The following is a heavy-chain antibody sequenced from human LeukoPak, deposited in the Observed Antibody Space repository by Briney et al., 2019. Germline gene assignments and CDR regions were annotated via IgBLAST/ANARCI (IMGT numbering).Heavy chain of an antibody. Sequence: ASETLSLTCTVSGGSISSYYWSWIRQPPGKGLEWIGYIYYSGITNYNPSLKSRVTISIDTSKNHFSLQLSSVTAADTAVYYCASSHLYSSSWYLSGRFDFWGQGTLVTVSS. D-gene: IGHD6-13*01. CDR3: ASSHLYSSSWYLSGRFDF. V-gene: IGHV4-59*01. CDR1: GGSISSYY. J-gene: IGHJ4*02. CDR2: IYYSGIT.